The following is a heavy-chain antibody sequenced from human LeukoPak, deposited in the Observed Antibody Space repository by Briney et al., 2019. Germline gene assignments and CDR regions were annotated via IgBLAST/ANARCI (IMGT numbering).Heavy chain of an antibody. CDR1: GGTFSSHA. CDR2: IIPIFGTA. D-gene: IGHD2-2*01. J-gene: IGHJ5*02. CDR3: ARIVPAAINWFDP. V-gene: IGHV1-69*13. Sequence: SVKVSCKASGGTFSSHAISWVRQAPGQGLEGMGGIIPIFGTADYEQNFQGRVTITVDESTSTAYMELSSLRSEDTAVYYCARIVPAAINWFDPWGQGTLVTVSS.